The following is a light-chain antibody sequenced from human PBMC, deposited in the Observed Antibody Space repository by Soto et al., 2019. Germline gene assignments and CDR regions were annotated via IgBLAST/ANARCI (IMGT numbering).Light chain of an antibody. CDR3: SSYTSSDTPYV. J-gene: IGLJ2*01. Sequence: QSALTQPASVPGSPGQSITISCTGTSSDIGDYTYVSWYQQHPDKAPKLIIFVNSNRPSGISNRFSDSKSGNTASLTISGLQAEYEADYYCSSYTSSDTPYVFGPGTKLTVL. CDR2: VNS. V-gene: IGLV2-14*01. CDR1: SSDIGDYTY.